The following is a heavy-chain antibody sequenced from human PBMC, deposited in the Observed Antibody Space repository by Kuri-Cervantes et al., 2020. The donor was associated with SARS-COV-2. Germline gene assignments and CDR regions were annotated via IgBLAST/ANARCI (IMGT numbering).Heavy chain of an antibody. CDR1: GFTFSSYS. CDR2: ISSSSSYI. V-gene: IGHV3-21*01. J-gene: IGHJ6*02. CDR3: ARDEEGGCSSTSCFLYGYGMDV. D-gene: IGHD2-2*01. Sequence: GGSLRLSCAASGFTFSSYSMNWVRQAPGKGLEWVSSISSSSSYIYYADSVKGRFTISRDNAKNSLYLQVNSLRAEDTAVYYCARDEEGGCSSTSCFLYGYGMDVWGQGTTVTVSS.